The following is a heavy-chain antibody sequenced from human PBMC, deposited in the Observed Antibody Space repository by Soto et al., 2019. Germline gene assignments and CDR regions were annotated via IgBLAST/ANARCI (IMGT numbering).Heavy chain of an antibody. CDR2: ISYDGSNK. J-gene: IGHJ4*02. CDR1: GFTFSSCA. D-gene: IGHD6-6*01. CDR3: AREIAALDY. V-gene: IGHV3-30-3*01. Sequence: QVQLVESGGGVVQPGRSLRLSCAASGFTFSSCAMHWVRQAPGKGLEWVAVISYDGSNKYYADSVKGRFTISRDNSKNTLYLQMNSLRAEDTAVYYCAREIAALDYWGQGTLVTVSS.